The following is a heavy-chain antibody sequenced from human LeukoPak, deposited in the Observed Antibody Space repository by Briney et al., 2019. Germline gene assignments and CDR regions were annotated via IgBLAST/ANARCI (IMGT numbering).Heavy chain of an antibody. D-gene: IGHD4-17*01. Sequence: SETLSLTRTVSGGSISSSSYYWGWIRQPPGKGLEWIGSIYYSGSTYYNPSLKSRVTISVDTSKNQFSLKLSSVTAADTAVYYCARRSWYYGDYWAFDYWGQGTLVTVSS. CDR2: IYYSGST. CDR1: GGSISSSSYY. V-gene: IGHV4-39*01. CDR3: ARRSWYYGDYWAFDY. J-gene: IGHJ4*02.